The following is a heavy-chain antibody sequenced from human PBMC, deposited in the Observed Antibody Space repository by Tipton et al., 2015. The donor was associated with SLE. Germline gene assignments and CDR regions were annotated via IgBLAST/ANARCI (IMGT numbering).Heavy chain of an antibody. CDR1: GGSISSYY. Sequence: TLSLTCTVSGGSISSYYWSWIRQPPGKGLEWIGYIYYSGSTNYNPSLKSRVTISVDTSKNQFSLKPSSVTAAGTAVYYCARVWQGYFDYWGQGTLVTVSS. D-gene: IGHD3-10*01. CDR3: ARVWQGYFDY. J-gene: IGHJ4*02. CDR2: IYYSGST. V-gene: IGHV4-59*01.